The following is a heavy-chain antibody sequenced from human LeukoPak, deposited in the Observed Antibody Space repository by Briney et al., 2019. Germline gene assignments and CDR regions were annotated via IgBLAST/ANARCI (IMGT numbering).Heavy chain of an antibody. V-gene: IGHV3-15*01. J-gene: IGHJ4*02. CDR3: TTGVGRPTPNRRSKFDY. Sequence: TGGSLRLSCAASGFTFSNAWMSWVRQAPGKGLEWVGRIKSKTDGGTTDYAAPVKGRFTISRDDSKNTLYLQMNSLKTEDTAVYYCTTGVGRPTPNRRSKFDYWGQGTLVTVSS. CDR2: IKSKTDGGTT. D-gene: IGHD4-23*01. CDR1: GFTFSNAW.